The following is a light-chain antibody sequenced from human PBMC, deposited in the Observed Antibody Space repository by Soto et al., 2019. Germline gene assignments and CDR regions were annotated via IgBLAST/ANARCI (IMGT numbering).Light chain of an antibody. J-gene: IGLJ2*01. CDR3: VVYMGRVHV. Sequence: QTVVTQEPSFSVSPGGTVTLTCGLNSGSVSTSYYPSWYQQTPGQPPRTLIYRTNTRSSGVPDRFSGSILGNKAALTITGAQTDYEAVYYCVVYMGRVHVFGGGTKLTVL. V-gene: IGLV8-61*01. CDR2: RTN. CDR1: SGSVSTSYY.